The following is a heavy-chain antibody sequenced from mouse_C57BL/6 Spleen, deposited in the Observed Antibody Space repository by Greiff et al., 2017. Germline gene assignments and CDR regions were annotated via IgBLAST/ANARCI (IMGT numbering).Heavy chain of an antibody. D-gene: IGHD2-4*01. CDR3: AREVYYDYPWFAY. CDR1: GYTFTSYD. Sequence: QVQLQQSGPELAKPGASVKLSCKASGYTFTSYDINWVKQRPGQGLEWIGWIYPRDGSTKYNEKFKGKATLTVDTSSSTAYMELHSLTSEDSAVYFCAREVYYDYPWFAYWGQGTLVTVSA. V-gene: IGHV1-85*01. CDR2: IYPRDGST. J-gene: IGHJ3*01.